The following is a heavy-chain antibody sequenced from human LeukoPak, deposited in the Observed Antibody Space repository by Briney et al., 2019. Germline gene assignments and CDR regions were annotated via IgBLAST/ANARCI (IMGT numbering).Heavy chain of an antibody. D-gene: IGHD3-22*01. CDR2: INPSGGST. CDR3: ARDPYDSSGYYLERYGMDV. CDR1: GYTFTSYY. J-gene: IGHJ6*02. Sequence: ASVKVSCKASGYTFTSYYMHWVRQAPAQGLEWMGIINPSGGSTSYAQKFQGRVTMTRDTSTSTVYMELSSLRSEHTAVYYCARDPYDSSGYYLERYGMDVWGQGTTVTVSS. V-gene: IGHV1-46*01.